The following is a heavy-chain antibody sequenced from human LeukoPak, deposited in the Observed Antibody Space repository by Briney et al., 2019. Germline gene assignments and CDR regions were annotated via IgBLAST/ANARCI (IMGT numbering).Heavy chain of an antibody. D-gene: IGHD4-17*01. J-gene: IGHJ5*02. Sequence: SETLSLTCTVSGGSISSSSYYWGWIRQPPGKRLEWIGSIYYSGSTYYNPSLKSRVTISVDTSKNQFSLKLSSVTAADTAVYYCARRPVTTKGTNWFDPWGQGTLVTVSS. CDR1: GGSISSSSYY. CDR3: ARRPVTTKGTNWFDP. CDR2: IYYSGST. V-gene: IGHV4-39*01.